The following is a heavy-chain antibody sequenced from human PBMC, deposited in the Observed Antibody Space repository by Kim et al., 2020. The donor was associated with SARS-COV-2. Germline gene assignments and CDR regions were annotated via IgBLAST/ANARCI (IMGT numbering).Heavy chain of an antibody. D-gene: IGHD3-10*01. Sequence: SETLSLTCAVSGGSISSSNWWSWVRQPPGKGLEWIGEIYHSGSTNYNPSLKSRVTISVDKSKNQFSLKLSSVTAADTAVYYCARGEYYYGSGSSWGFDPWGQGTLVTVSS. J-gene: IGHJ5*02. V-gene: IGHV4-4*02. CDR2: IYHSGST. CDR1: GGSISSSNW. CDR3: ARGEYYYGSGSSWGFDP.